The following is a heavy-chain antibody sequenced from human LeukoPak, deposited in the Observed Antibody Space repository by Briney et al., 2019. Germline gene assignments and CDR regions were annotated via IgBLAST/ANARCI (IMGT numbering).Heavy chain of an antibody. J-gene: IGHJ4*02. Sequence: GGTLRLSCAASGFTFSSYRMSWVRHTPGKGLEWVANIKRDGGETYYVDSLKGRFTISRDNAKNTLYLQMNDLRAEDTATYYCARDSGYRTVDYWGQGVLVTVSS. V-gene: IGHV3-7*01. CDR1: GFTFSSYR. D-gene: IGHD3-22*01. CDR2: IKRDGGET. CDR3: ARDSGYRTVDY.